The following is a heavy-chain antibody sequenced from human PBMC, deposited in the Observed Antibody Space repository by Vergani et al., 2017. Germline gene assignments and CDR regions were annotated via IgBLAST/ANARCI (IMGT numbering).Heavy chain of an antibody. CDR1: GFSFNSYW. Sequence: DVHLAESGGGFFQPGGSLRLSCSASGFSFNSYWMHWVRQVPGKGLLWVSRIKSDGSITAYADSVKGRFTISRDNAQNTLYLQMNSLRAEDTAVYYCATAGAAYCRGASCYDFFEYWGQGTLVTVAS. CDR3: ATAGAAYCRGASCYDFFEY. V-gene: IGHV3-74*03. CDR2: IKSDGSIT. J-gene: IGHJ4*02. D-gene: IGHD2-15*01.